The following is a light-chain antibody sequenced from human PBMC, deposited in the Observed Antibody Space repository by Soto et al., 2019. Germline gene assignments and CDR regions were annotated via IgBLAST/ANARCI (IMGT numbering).Light chain of an antibody. J-gene: IGKJ1*01. CDR3: QQYESSVT. V-gene: IGKV3-20*01. Sequence: EIVLTQSPGSLSLSPGDGATLSCRASQSVSSSFFAWYQQKPGQAPSLLIYGASRRATGVPDRFSGSGSGTDFTLSISRLEPEDFAVYYCQQYESSVTFGQGTKVEIK. CDR2: GAS. CDR1: QSVSSSF.